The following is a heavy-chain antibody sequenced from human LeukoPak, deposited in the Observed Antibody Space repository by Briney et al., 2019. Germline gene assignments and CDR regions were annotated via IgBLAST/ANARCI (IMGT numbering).Heavy chain of an antibody. J-gene: IGHJ6*02. CDR3: AGAGYSSGVYNGLDV. CDR1: GFTFSSYG. CDR2: ISYDGSNK. V-gene: IGHV3-30-3*01. D-gene: IGHD6-19*01. Sequence: PGGSLRLSCAASGFTFSSYGIHWVRQAPGKGLEWVAIISYDGSNKYYADSVKGRFTISRDTSKNTLYLQMNSLRAEDTAVYYCAGAGYSSGVYNGLDVWGQGTTVTVSS.